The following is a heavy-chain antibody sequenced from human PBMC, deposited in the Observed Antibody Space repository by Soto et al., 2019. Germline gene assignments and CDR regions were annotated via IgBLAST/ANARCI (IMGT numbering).Heavy chain of an antibody. CDR2: ISGTDGAT. V-gene: IGHV3-23*01. D-gene: IGHD7-27*01. J-gene: IGHJ4*02. CDR3: AKYAGFSPGVRFNFDY. Sequence: GGSLRLSCAASGFTFSSYAMSWVRQTSGKGLQWVSTISGTDGATYYAASVKGRFTISRDNSQNILYLQMNNLRAEDTAIYYCAKYAGFSPGVRFNFDYWRQGTLVTVSS. CDR1: GFTFSSYA.